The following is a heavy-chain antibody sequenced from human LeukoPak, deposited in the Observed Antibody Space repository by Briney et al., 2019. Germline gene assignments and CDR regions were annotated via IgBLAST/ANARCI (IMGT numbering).Heavy chain of an antibody. CDR1: GYTFTGYY. Sequence: GASVKVSCKASGYTFTGYYMHWVRQAPGQRLEWMGWINPNNGGTNYAQKFQGRVTMTRDTSISTAYMELSRLRSDDSAVYYCARGQQWVAQGGWGQGALVTAAS. CDR2: INPNNGGT. V-gene: IGHV1-2*02. D-gene: IGHD6-19*01. J-gene: IGHJ1*01. CDR3: ARGQQWVAQGG.